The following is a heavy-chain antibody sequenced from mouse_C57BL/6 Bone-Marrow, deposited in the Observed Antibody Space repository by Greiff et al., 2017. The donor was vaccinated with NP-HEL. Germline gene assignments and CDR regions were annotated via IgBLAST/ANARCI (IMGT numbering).Heavy chain of an antibody. J-gene: IGHJ3*01. D-gene: IGHD1-1*02. CDR2: ISNGGGST. CDR3: ARHQGIYGGFAY. Sequence: EVKVVESGGGLVQPGGSLKLSCAASGFTFSDYYMYWVRQTPEKRLEWVADISNGGGSTYYPDTVKGRFTISRDNAKNTLYLQMSRLKSEDTAMYYCARHQGIYGGFAYWGQGTLVTVSA. CDR1: GFTFSDYY. V-gene: IGHV5-12*01.